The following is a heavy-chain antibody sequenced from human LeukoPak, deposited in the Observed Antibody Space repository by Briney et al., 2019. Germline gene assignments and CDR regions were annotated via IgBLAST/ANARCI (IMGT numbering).Heavy chain of an antibody. CDR2: ISAYNGNT. CDR1: GNTFTSFG. J-gene: IGHJ4*02. D-gene: IGHD3-3*01. Sequence: EASVKVSCKASGNTFTSFGISWGRKAPGQGFEWMGWISAYNGNTNYAQKLQGRVTMTTDTSTSTAYMELRSLRSDDTAVYYCARHDFWSGCDYWGQGTLVTVSS. V-gene: IGHV1-18*01. CDR3: ARHDFWSGCDY.